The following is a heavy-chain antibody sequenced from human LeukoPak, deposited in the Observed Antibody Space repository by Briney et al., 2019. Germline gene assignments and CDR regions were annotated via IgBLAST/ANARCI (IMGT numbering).Heavy chain of an antibody. CDR3: ARGATFRGTYYLDV. V-gene: IGHV4-59*11. CDR2: NDYSGST. Sequence: PSETLSLTRIVSGGPISTHYWSWSRQPPGKGLEWIGYNDYSGSTNYNPPLKSRVTVSVDTSKNQFSLKLNSVTAADTAVYYCARGATFRGTYYLDVWGKGTTVTVSS. J-gene: IGHJ6*03. CDR1: GGPISTHY. D-gene: IGHD3-10*01.